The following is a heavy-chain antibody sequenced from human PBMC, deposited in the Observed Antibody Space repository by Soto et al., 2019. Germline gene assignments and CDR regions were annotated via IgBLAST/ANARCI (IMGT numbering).Heavy chain of an antibody. CDR2: ISPDGSDT. Sequence: EVQLVESGGGLVQPGGTLRLSCEASGFTLSGYWMHWVRQVPGKGLVWVSRISPDGSDTTHADSVKGRFTVSRDNAKNTLYLQMNSLRPEDTAVDYCVRPRYDGSGTPFDYWGQGTLVTVSS. J-gene: IGHJ4*02. D-gene: IGHD3-22*01. V-gene: IGHV3-74*01. CDR3: VRPRYDGSGTPFDY. CDR1: GFTLSGYW.